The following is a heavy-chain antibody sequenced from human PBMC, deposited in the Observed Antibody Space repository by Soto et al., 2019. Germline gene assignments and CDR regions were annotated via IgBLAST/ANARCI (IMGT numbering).Heavy chain of an antibody. Sequence: VPLLESGGGLVQPGGSLRLSCTASGFTFTYYAFSWVRQAPGKGLEWVSAISANGQGIYYADSVRGRFTISRDNSKNTVFLHMDSLRAEDTAVYYCAKDRDYPRDQFHYWGQGTLVTVSS. CDR2: ISANGQGI. CDR1: GFTFTYYA. D-gene: IGHD2-2*01. J-gene: IGHJ4*02. V-gene: IGHV3-23*01. CDR3: AKDRDYPRDQFHY.